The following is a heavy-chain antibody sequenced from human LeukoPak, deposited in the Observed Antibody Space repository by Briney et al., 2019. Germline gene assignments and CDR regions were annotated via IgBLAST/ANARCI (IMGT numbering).Heavy chain of an antibody. CDR1: GNTFIGYW. V-gene: IGHV1-46*01. Sequence: GASVNVSFKASGNTFIGYWIHWVRQAPGQGLEWMGAINPRGDATIGAQRFQGRVTTTRDTSTSTVYIELSSLRSEDTAVYYCAREGQQLKHFDYWGQGTLVTVSS. D-gene: IGHD1-1*01. CDR3: AREGQQLKHFDY. J-gene: IGHJ4*02. CDR2: INPRGDAT.